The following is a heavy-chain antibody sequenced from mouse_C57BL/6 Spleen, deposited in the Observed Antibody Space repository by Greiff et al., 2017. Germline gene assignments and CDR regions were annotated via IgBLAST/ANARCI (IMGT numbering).Heavy chain of an antibody. CDR2: IDPEDGDT. J-gene: IGHJ2*01. Sequence: VQLQQSGAELVKPGASVKLSCTASGFNIKDYYMHWVKQRPEQGLEWIGRIDPEDGDTKYAPKFQGKATITADTSSNTAYLQLSSLTTEDTAVYYCASYPPHGSLDYWGQGTTLTVSS. CDR1: GFNIKDYY. D-gene: IGHD1-1*01. CDR3: ASYPPHGSLDY. V-gene: IGHV14-2*01.